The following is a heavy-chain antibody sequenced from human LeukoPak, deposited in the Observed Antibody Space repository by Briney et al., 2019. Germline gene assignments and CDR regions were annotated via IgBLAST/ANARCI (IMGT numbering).Heavy chain of an antibody. CDR2: ISSSSSYI. Sequence: GGSLRLSCAASGFTFSSYSMNWVRQAPGKGLEWVSSISSSSSYIYYADSVKGRFTISRDNAKNSLYLQMNSLRAEDTAVYYCARGGYCSSTSCYAGYWGQGTLVTVSS. V-gene: IGHV3-21*01. CDR1: GFTFSSYS. D-gene: IGHD2-2*01. J-gene: IGHJ4*02. CDR3: ARGGYCSSTSCYAGY.